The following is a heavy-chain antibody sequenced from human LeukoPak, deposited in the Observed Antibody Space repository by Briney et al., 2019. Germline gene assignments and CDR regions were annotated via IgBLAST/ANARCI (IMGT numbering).Heavy chain of an antibody. Sequence: SETLSLTCAVSGDSFSSHYWTWIRQPPGKRLEWIGYISYIGSTNYNPSLKSRVTISIDTSKNQFSLKLSSVTAADTAVYYCARDLVTVTKGFDIWGQGTMVSVSS. CDR3: ARDLVTVTKGFDI. V-gene: IGHV4-59*11. J-gene: IGHJ3*02. D-gene: IGHD4-17*01. CDR2: ISYIGST. CDR1: GDSFSSHY.